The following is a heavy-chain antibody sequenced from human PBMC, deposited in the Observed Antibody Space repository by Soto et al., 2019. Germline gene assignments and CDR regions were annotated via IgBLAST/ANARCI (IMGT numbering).Heavy chain of an antibody. CDR1: GGSISSGYYS. Sequence: QLQLQESGAGLVKSSQTLSLTCAVSGGSISSGYYSWSWIRQPPGKGLEWIGYVYHGGSAYYNPSLQSRVTISVDRSKNQFSLKLISVTAADTAVYYCARTVPGDRGRYFDFWGQGTLVTVSS. J-gene: IGHJ4*02. CDR2: VYHGGSA. CDR3: ARTVPGDRGRYFDF. D-gene: IGHD3-10*01. V-gene: IGHV4-30-2*01.